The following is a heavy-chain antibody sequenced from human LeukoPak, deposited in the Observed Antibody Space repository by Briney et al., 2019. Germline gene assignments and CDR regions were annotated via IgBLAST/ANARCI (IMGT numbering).Heavy chain of an antibody. J-gene: IGHJ4*02. CDR3: ARGDIAVAGNFYFDY. Sequence: SETLSLTCTVSGGSISSYYWSWIRQPPGKGLEWIGYIYYSGSTNYNPSLKSRVTISVDTSKNQFSLKLSSVTAADTAVYYCARGDIAVAGNFYFDYWGQGTLVTVSS. CDR1: GGSISSYY. D-gene: IGHD6-19*01. CDR2: IYYSGST. V-gene: IGHV4-59*08.